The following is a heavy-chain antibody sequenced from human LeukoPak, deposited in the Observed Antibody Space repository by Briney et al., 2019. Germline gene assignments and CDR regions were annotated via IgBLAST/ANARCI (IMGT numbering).Heavy chain of an antibody. Sequence: GGSLRLSGSASGFTFGDFAMTWFRKAPGKGLEWVGFIRSKTFGETTEYAASVKGRFTISRDDSKSIAYLQMNSLKNEDTAVYYCASGRGFGDVRYYYYYYMDVWGKGTTVTISS. J-gene: IGHJ6*03. D-gene: IGHD3-10*01. CDR3: ASGRGFGDVRYYYYYYMDV. V-gene: IGHV3-49*03. CDR1: GFTFGDFA. CDR2: IRSKTFGETT.